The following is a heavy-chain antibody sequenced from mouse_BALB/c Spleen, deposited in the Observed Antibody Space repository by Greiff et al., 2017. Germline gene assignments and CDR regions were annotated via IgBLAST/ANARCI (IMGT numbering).Heavy chain of an antibody. Sequence: QVQPTESGAELVKPGVSVKLSCKASGYTFTSYYMYGVKQRPGQGLEWIGEINPSNGGTNFNEKFKSKATLTVDKSSSTAYMQLSSLTSEDSAVYYCTSPQLGFDYWGQGTTLTVSS. CDR3: TSPQLGFDY. CDR1: GYTFTSYY. J-gene: IGHJ2*01. CDR2: INPSNGGT. D-gene: IGHD4-1*02. V-gene: IGHV1S81*02.